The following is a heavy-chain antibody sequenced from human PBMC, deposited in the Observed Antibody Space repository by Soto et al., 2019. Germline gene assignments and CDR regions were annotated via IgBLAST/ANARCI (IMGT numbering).Heavy chain of an antibody. Sequence: ASLKVSCKASGGTFSIYTVSWVRQAPGQGLEWMGRIIPILGIANYAQKFQGRVTITADKSTSTAYMELSSLRSEDTAVYYCARDSVVGPGPFDIWGQGTMVTVSS. CDR3: ARDSVVGPGPFDI. J-gene: IGHJ3*02. CDR2: IIPILGIA. D-gene: IGHD2-2*01. CDR1: GGTFSIYT. V-gene: IGHV1-69*04.